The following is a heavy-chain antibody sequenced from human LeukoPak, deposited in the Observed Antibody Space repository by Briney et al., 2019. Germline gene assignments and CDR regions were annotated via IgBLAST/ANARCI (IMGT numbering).Heavy chain of an antibody. V-gene: IGHV3-NL1*01. D-gene: IGHD2-8*01. CDR3: ARGAGDVWINFDY. J-gene: IGHJ4*02. Sequence: GGSLRLSCAASGFTFSSYGMHWVRQAPGKGLEWVSVIYSGGSTYYADSVKGRFTISRDNSKNTLYLQMNSLRAEDTAVYYCARGAGDVWINFDYWGQGTLVTVSS. CDR2: IYSGGST. CDR1: GFTFSSYG.